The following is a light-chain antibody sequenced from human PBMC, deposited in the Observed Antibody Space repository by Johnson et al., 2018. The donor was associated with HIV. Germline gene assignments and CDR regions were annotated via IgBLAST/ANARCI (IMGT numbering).Light chain of an antibody. V-gene: IGLV1-51*02. CDR1: SSNIESDY. J-gene: IGLJ1*01. CDR2: END. CDR3: GTWDSSLRAYV. Sequence: HSVLTQPPSVSAAPGQKVDISCSGSSSNIESDYVSWYQQLPGTAPKFFIYENDKRPSGIPDRFSGSKSGTSATLGITGLQTGDEADYYCGTWDSSLRAYVFESRTKVTAL.